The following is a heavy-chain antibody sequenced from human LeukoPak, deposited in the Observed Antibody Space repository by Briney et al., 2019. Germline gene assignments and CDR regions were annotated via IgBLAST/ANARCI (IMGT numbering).Heavy chain of an antibody. CDR3: ATGAYGDYVQQYNWFDP. J-gene: IGHJ5*02. CDR1: GYTLTELS. CDR2: FEPEDGET. V-gene: IGHV1-24*01. Sequence: ASVKVSCKVSGYTLTELSMHWVRQAPGKGLEWMGGFEPEDGETIYAQTFQGRVTMTEDTSTDTAYMELSSLRSEDTAVYYCATGAYGDYVQQYNWFDPWGQGTLVTVSS. D-gene: IGHD4-17*01.